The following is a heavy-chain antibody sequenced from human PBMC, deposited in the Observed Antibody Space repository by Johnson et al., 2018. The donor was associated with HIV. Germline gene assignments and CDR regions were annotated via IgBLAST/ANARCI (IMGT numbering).Heavy chain of an antibody. CDR3: AKDRILSGYGPGAFNI. V-gene: IGHV3-7*01. CDR1: GFNFGGYW. J-gene: IGHJ3*02. D-gene: IGHD5-12*01. Sequence: VQLVESGGGLVQPGRSLRLSCAASGFNFGGYWMSWVRQAPGKGLEWVANIKQDGSEKYYADSVKGRFTISRDNSKNTLYLQMNSLRAEDTAVYYCAKDRILSGYGPGAFNIWGQGTTVTVSS. CDR2: IKQDGSEK.